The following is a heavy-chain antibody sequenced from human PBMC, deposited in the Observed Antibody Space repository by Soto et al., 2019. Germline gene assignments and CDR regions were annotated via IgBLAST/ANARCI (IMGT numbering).Heavy chain of an antibody. CDR1: GGTFSSYA. CDR3: ARDGGIAVAGGPDY. CDR2: IIPIFGTA. J-gene: IGHJ4*02. D-gene: IGHD6-19*01. Sequence: QVQLVQSGAEVKKPGSSVKVSCKASGGTFSSYAISWLRQAPGQGLEWMGGIIPIFGTANYAQQFQGRVTITPDEYTSTAYMELSSLRSEDTAVYYCARDGGIAVAGGPDYWGQGTQVTVSS. V-gene: IGHV1-69*01.